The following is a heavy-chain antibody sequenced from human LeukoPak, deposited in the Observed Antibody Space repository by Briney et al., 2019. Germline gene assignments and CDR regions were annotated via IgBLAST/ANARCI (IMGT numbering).Heavy chain of an antibody. J-gene: IGHJ3*02. CDR1: GFTFTSYG. V-gene: IGHV1-18*01. Sequence: APVKVSCKASGFTFTSYGISWVGQAPGQGLEWIGWISAYNGNTNYAQKLQGRVTMTTDTSTSTAYMELRSLRSDDTAVYYCASPTETTVDAFDIWGQGTMVTVSS. D-gene: IGHD4-17*01. CDR2: ISAYNGNT. CDR3: ASPTETTVDAFDI.